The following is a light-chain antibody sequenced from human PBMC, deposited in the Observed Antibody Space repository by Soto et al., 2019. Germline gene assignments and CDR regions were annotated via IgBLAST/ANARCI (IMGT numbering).Light chain of an antibody. CDR2: DTS. Sequence: DIQMTQSPSSLSASVGDRVTITCRASQGIASWLAWYQQKPEKAPKSLIYDTSNLQSGVPSRFSGSGSGTDFTLTISSLQPEDSATYYCQQYNSIPLTFGGGTKVEIK. CDR1: QGIASW. CDR3: QQYNSIPLT. J-gene: IGKJ4*01. V-gene: IGKV1D-16*01.